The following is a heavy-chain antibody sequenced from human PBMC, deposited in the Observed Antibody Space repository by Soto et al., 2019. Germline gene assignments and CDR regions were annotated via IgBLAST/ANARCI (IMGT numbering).Heavy chain of an antibody. D-gene: IGHD1-1*01. CDR3: GRGGLRMEQRTTYLHHVDV. J-gene: IGHJ6*02. V-gene: IGHV1-69*06. CDR2: VIPMFGTA. CDR1: GGNLNNHA. Sequence: QVQLVQSGAEVKKPGSAVKVSCKVSGGNLNNHAITWVRQAPGQGLEWMGGVIPMFGTAKYAQDFQGRVTITADMATSASSLDLSSLRSADTPLYFCGRGGLRMEQRTTYLHHVDVWGQGATVIGSS.